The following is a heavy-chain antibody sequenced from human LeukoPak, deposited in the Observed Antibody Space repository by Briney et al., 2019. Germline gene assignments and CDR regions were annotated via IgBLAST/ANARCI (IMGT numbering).Heavy chain of an antibody. CDR2: ISGSGSST. V-gene: IGHV3-23*01. CDR1: GFTFSTYA. Sequence: GGSLRLSCAASGFTFSTYAMSWVRQAPGKGLEWVSGISGSGSSTFDADSVKGRFTISRDNSKNTLYLQMNSLRAEDTAVYYCAKARSLSPYYYYYGMDVWGQGTTVTVSS. CDR3: AKARSLSPYYYYYGMDV. D-gene: IGHD5/OR15-5a*01. J-gene: IGHJ6*02.